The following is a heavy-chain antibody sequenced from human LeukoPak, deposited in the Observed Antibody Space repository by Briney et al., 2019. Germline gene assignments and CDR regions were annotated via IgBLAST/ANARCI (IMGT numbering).Heavy chain of an antibody. J-gene: IGHJ3*02. V-gene: IGHV5-51*01. CDR2: IYPGDSDT. CDR1: GYNFTNYW. D-gene: IGHD2-15*01. Sequence: GESLKISCKGSGYNFTNYWIGWVRQMPGKGLEWMGIIYPGDSDTTYSPSFQGQVTISADKSISTAYLQWSNLKASDTAMYYCARQEPEPCSGGSCYSGAFDIWGQGTMVTVSS. CDR3: ARQEPEPCSGGSCYSGAFDI.